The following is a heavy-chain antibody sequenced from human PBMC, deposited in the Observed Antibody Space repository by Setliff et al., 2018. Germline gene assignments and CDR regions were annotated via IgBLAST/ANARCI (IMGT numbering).Heavy chain of an antibody. CDR1: GGTFSIYD. D-gene: IGHD3-22*01. CDR2: IIPISGSP. Sequence: SVKVSCKASGGTFSIYDITWVRQAPGQGLEWMGGIIPISGSPNYAQKFQGRVTITTDESTSTAYMELSSLRSEDTAVYYCATIYDSSGHFYPDYWGQGTLVTVSS. V-gene: IGHV1-69*05. CDR3: ATIYDSSGHFYPDY. J-gene: IGHJ4*02.